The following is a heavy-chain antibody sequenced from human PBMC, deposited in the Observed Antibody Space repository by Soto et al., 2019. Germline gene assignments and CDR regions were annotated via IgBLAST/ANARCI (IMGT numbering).Heavy chain of an antibody. CDR2: MNPNSGNT. J-gene: IGHJ5*02. D-gene: IGHD6-6*01. Sequence: ASVKVSCKASGYTFTSYDINWVRQATGQGLEWMGWMNPNSGNTGYAQKFQGGVTMTRNTSISTAYMELSSLRSEDTAVYYCAREGQIYSSSSNNWFDPWGQGTLVTVSS. CDR1: GYTFTSYD. CDR3: AREGQIYSSSSNNWFDP. V-gene: IGHV1-8*01.